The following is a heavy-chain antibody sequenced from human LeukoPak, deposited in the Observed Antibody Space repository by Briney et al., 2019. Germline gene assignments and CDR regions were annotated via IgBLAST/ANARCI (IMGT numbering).Heavy chain of an antibody. CDR1: GGTFSSYA. V-gene: IGHV1-69*05. D-gene: IGHD3-22*01. CDR3: ARVYNDSSGYYYIFDY. J-gene: IGHJ4*02. CDR2: IIPIFGTA. Sequence: SVKVSCKASGGTFSSYAISWVRQAPGQGLEWMGGIIPIFGTANYAQKFQGRDTITTDESTSTAYMELSSLRSEDTAVYYCARVYNDSSGYYYIFDYWGQGTLVTVSS.